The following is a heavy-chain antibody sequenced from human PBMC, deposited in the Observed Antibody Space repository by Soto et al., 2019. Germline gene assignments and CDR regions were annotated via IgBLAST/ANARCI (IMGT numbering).Heavy chain of an antibody. D-gene: IGHD7-27*01. J-gene: IGHJ4*02. CDR1: GFTFSSFP. V-gene: IGHV1-3*01. CDR2: VNVGNGDT. CDR3: ATLNWGAFDY. Sequence: QVQLVQSGAEVKKPGASVKVSCKGSGFTFSSFPIHWVRQAPGQRLEWMGWVNVGNGDTRYSPNFQDRVTISRDPSASTVYMNLSSLRSEDTAVFYCATLNWGAFDYWGQGPLVTVSS.